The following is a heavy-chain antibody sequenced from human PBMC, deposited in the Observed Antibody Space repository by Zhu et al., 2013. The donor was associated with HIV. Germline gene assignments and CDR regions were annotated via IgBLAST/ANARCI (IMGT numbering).Heavy chain of an antibody. CDR2: ISYDGSNK. D-gene: IGHD3-22*01. J-gene: IGHJ4*02. V-gene: IGHV3-30-3*01. Sequence: VQLVESGGGVVQPGRSLRLSCAASGFTFSSYAMHWVRQAPGKGLEWVAVISYDGSNKYYADSVKGRFTISRDNSKNTLYLQMNSLRAEDTAVYYCARDREGGYLFDYWGQGTLVTVSS. CDR3: ARDREGGYLFDY. CDR1: GFTFSSYA.